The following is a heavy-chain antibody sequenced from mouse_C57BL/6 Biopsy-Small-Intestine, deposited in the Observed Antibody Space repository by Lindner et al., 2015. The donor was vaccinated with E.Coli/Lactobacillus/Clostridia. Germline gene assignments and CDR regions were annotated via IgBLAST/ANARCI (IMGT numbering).Heavy chain of an antibody. Sequence: VQLQESGADLARPGASVSLSCKTSGFTLTSYGLSWVRQRTGQGLEWIGEIYPGSGNTYFNEKFKGKATLTVDKSSCTAYMELRSLTSEDSAVYFCARDGYYRFDYWGQGTTLTVSS. CDR1: GFTLTSYG. D-gene: IGHD2-3*01. V-gene: IGHV1-81*01. CDR2: IYPGSGNT. J-gene: IGHJ2*01. CDR3: ARDGYYRFDY.